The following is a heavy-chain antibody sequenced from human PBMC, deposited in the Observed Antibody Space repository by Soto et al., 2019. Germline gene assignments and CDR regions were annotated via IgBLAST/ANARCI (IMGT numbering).Heavy chain of an antibody. CDR1: GGSFSGYY. J-gene: IGHJ5*02. CDR2: INHSGST. CDR3: ARGVRLGYCSSTSCYQGLSWFDP. D-gene: IGHD2-2*03. V-gene: IGHV4-34*01. Sequence: QVQLQQWGAGLLKPSETLSLTCAVYGGSFSGYYWSWIRQPPGKGLEWIGEINHSGSTNYNPSLKSRVTISVDTSKNQFSLKLSSVTAADTAVYYCARGVRLGYCSSTSCYQGLSWFDPWGQGTLVTVSS.